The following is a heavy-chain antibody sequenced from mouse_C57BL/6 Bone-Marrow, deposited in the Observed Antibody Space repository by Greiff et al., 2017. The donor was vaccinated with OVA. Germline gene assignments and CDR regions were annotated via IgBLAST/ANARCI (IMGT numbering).Heavy chain of an antibody. CDR3: ARREGDYWYFDV. CDR2: ISNLAYSI. CDR1: GFTFSDYG. Sequence: DVKLVESGGGLVQPGGSLKLSCAASGFTFSDYGMAWVRQAPRKGPEWVAFISNLAYSIYYADTVTGRFTISRENAKNTLYLEMSSLRSEDTAMYYCARREGDYWYFDVWGTGTTVTVSS. V-gene: IGHV5-15*04. J-gene: IGHJ1*03.